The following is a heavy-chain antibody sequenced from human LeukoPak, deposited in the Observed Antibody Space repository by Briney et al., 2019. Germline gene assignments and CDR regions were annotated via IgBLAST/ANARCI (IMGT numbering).Heavy chain of an antibody. V-gene: IGHV3-23*01. CDR2: TSSGDEST. J-gene: IGHJ3*02. Sequence: GRSLRLSCAASGFTLSTYAMNWVRQAPGRGLEWVSGTSSGDESTYYADSMKARFTISRDKSKSTLYLQIHSLRAEDTAVYYCARDRRERRDGYNYWGALEMWGQGTMVTVSS. CDR3: ARDRRERRDGYNYWGALEM. CDR1: GFTLSTYA. D-gene: IGHD5-24*01.